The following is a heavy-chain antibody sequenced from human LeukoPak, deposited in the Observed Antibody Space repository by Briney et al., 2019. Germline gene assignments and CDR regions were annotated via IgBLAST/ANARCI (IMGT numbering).Heavy chain of an antibody. CDR1: GFTFSSYV. J-gene: IGHJ4*02. V-gene: IGHV3-23*01. CDR3: AKRGNSWDLFDC. D-gene: IGHD6-13*01. CDR2: IGGSVGSM. Sequence: PGGSLRLSCAASGFTFSSYVMSWVRQAPGKGLEWVSNIGGSVGSMFYAASVKGRFAISRDNSKKTLFLQMNNLRVEDTAVYYCAKRGNSWDLFDCWGQGTLVTVSS.